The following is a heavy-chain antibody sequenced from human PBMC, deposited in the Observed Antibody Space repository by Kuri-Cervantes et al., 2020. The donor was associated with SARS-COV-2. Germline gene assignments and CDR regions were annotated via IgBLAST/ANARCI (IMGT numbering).Heavy chain of an antibody. Sequence: GESLKISCAASGFTFSSYGMHWVRQAPGKGLEWVAVIWHDGSNKYYADSVKGRFTISRDNSKSTLYLQMNSLRAEDTAVYYCARDQYDSWSGYLRGIGDVWGQGTTVTVSS. CDR1: GFTFSSYG. CDR2: IWHDGSNK. CDR3: ARDQYDSWSGYLRGIGDV. J-gene: IGHJ6*02. V-gene: IGHV3-33*08. D-gene: IGHD3-3*01.